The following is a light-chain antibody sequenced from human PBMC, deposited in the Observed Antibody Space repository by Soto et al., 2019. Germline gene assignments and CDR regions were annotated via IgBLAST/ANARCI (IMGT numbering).Light chain of an antibody. V-gene: IGKV1-33*01. CDR1: QDSSNY. Sequence: DIQMTQSPSSLSASVGDRVTITCQASQDSSNYLNWYQQKTGKAPKLLIYDASNLETGVPSRFSGSGSGTDFTFTISSLQPEDIATYYCQQYDNLLRTFGQGTKLEIK. CDR2: DAS. CDR3: QQYDNLLRT. J-gene: IGKJ2*01.